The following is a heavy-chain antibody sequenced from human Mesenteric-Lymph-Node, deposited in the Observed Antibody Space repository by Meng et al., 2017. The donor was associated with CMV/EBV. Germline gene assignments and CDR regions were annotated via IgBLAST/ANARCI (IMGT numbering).Heavy chain of an antibody. D-gene: IGHD3-3*01. J-gene: IGHJ6*02. V-gene: IGHV4-38-2*02. CDR3: ARVWDLWAKPEV. CDR2: IYHSGST. CDR1: GYSISSGYY. Sequence: SETLSLTCTVSGYSISSGYYWGWIRQPPGKGLEWIGSIYHSGSTYYNPSLKSRVTISVDTSKNQFSLKLSSVTAADTAVYYCARVWDLWAKPEVWGQGTTVTVSS.